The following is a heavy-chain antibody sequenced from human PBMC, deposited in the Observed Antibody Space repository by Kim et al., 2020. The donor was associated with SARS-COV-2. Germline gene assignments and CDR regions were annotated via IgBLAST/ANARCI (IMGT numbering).Heavy chain of an antibody. CDR2: RT. J-gene: IGHJ4*02. V-gene: IGHV3-23*01. Sequence: RTYSADSVKGPFTLSRANSKKTLHLQMNSLRAEDTDVYYCTKRLPPPHDYWGQGTLVTVSS. D-gene: IGHD2-15*01. CDR3: TKRLPPPHDY.